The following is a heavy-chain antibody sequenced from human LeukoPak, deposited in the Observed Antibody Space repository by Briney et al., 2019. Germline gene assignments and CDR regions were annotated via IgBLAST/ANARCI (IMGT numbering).Heavy chain of an antibody. CDR3: AKSSPRGYGAFDI. J-gene: IGHJ3*02. V-gene: IGHV5-51*04. Sequence: GESLKISCKGSGYSFTSYWIGRVRQMPGKGLEWMGIIYPGDSDTITRDSPSFQGQVTISADKPISTAFLQWSSLKASDTAMYYCAKSSPRGYGAFDIWGQGTMVTVSS. D-gene: IGHD2-15*01. CDR1: GYSFTSYW. CDR2: IYPGDSDTIT.